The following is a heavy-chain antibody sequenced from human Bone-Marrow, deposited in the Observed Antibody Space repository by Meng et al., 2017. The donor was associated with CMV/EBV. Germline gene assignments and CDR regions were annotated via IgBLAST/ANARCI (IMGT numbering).Heavy chain of an antibody. J-gene: IGHJ5*02. Sequence: ASVKVSCKASGYTFTSYYMHWVRQAPGQGLEWMGIINPSGGSTSYAQKFQGRVTMTRDTSTSTVYMELSSLRSEDTAVYYCARGHFVMRMMWELRDWFDPWGQGTLVTVSS. CDR3: ARGHFVMRMMWELRDWFDP. V-gene: IGHV1-46*01. D-gene: IGHD1-26*01. CDR2: INPSGGST. CDR1: GYTFTSYY.